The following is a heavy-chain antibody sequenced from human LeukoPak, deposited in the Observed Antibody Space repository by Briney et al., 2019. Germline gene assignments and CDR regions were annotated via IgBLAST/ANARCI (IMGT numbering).Heavy chain of an antibody. J-gene: IGHJ5*02. V-gene: IGHV3-21*01. CDR2: ISTSSTYI. Sequence: PGGSLRLSCAAPGFTSSSSTMNWVRHAPGKGLEWVSSISTSSTYIYYADSVKGRFTISRDNAKNSLYLQMNSLRAEDTAVYCCARDLNYHDSSGYYHWGQGTLVTVSS. CDR1: GFTSSSST. D-gene: IGHD3-22*01. CDR3: ARDLNYHDSSGYYH.